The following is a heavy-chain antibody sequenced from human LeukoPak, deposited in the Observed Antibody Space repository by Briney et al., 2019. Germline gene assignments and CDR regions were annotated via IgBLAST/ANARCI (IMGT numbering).Heavy chain of an antibody. Sequence: HPGGSLRLSCAASGFTFSSYGMHWVRQAPGRGLEWVAFIRYDGSNKYYADSVKGRFTISRDNSKNTLYLQMNSLRAEDTAVYYCANVNRGYSYGYDASGLSDYWGQGTLVTVSS. V-gene: IGHV3-30*02. CDR2: IRYDGSNK. CDR1: GFTFSSYG. D-gene: IGHD5-18*01. CDR3: ANVNRGYSYGYDASGLSDY. J-gene: IGHJ4*02.